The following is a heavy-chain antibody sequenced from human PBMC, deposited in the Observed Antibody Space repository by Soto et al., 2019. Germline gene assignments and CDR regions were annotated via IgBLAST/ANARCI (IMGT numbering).Heavy chain of an antibody. CDR1: GGTFSSYA. CDR3: AREGLVVPAAMGTYFDY. CDR2: IIPIFGTA. D-gene: IGHD2-2*01. Sequence: ASVKVSCKASGGTFSSYAISWVRQAPGQGLEWMGGIIPIFGTANYAQKFQGRVTITADESTSTAYMELSSLRSEDTAVYYCAREGLVVPAAMGTYFDYWGQGTLVTVSS. V-gene: IGHV1-69*13. J-gene: IGHJ4*02.